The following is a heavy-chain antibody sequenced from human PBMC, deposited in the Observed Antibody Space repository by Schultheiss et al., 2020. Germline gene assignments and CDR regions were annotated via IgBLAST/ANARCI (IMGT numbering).Heavy chain of an antibody. CDR3: ATGFYSWRSFG. CDR1: GIAITSHY. V-gene: IGHV4-59*11. D-gene: IGHD1-26*01. J-gene: IGHJ4*02. Sequence: SQTLSLTCSVSGIAITSHYWSWVRQPPGKGLEWIGYISNSGGTIYNPSLSSRVTISADTSTNQCSLKLTSVAATDTAVYYCATGFYSWRSFGWGQGILVTGSS. CDR2: ISNSGGT.